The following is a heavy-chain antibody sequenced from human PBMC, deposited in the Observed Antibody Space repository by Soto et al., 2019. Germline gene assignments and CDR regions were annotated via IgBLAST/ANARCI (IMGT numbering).Heavy chain of an antibody. CDR1: GFTFSNFG. V-gene: IGHV3-33*01. J-gene: IGHJ4*02. CDR3: ASGLRSVLDY. Sequence: QVHLVESGGGVVQPGGSLRLSCVASGFTFSNFGMHWVRQAPGKGLEWVAVISNDERIKQYADSVRGRFAISRDNSKNTLYLQMTSMRDEYTAIYYCASGLRSVLDYWGQGTLITVSS. D-gene: IGHD6-6*01. CDR2: ISNDERIK.